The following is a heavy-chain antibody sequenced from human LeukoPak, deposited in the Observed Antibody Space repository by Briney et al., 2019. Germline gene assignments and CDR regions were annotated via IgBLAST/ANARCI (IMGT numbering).Heavy chain of an antibody. CDR2: ISYDGSNK. CDR3: AREIDGFDI. J-gene: IGHJ3*02. Sequence: PGGSLRLSCAASGFTFSSYAMHWVRQAPGKGLEWVALISYDGSNKYYADSVKGRFTISRDDSQNTLDLQMNSLRAEDTAVYYCAREIDGFDIWGQGTMVTVSS. V-gene: IGHV3-30-3*01. CDR1: GFTFSSYA.